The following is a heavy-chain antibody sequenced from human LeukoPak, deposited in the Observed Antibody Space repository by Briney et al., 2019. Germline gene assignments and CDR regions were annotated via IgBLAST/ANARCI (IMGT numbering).Heavy chain of an antibody. Sequence: PSETLSLTCTVSGGSISSYYWSWIRQPPGKGLEWIGYIYYSGSTNYNPSLKSRVTISVDTSKNQFSLKLSSVTAADTAVYYCARPRRGYLDYWGQGTLVTVSS. CDR2: IYYSGST. CDR3: ARPRRGYLDY. V-gene: IGHV4-59*12. J-gene: IGHJ4*02. CDR1: GGSISSYY.